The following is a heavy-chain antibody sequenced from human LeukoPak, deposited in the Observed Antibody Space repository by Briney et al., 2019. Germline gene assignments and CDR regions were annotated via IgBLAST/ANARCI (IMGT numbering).Heavy chain of an antibody. CDR1: GFTFSDYF. D-gene: IGHD6-19*01. CDR2: ISGSGNNK. J-gene: IGHJ4*02. CDR3: ATSQSSVAGIVGD. V-gene: IGHV3-11*04. Sequence: GGSLRLSCAVSGFTFSDYFMTWIRQAPGKGLEWVSYISGSGNNKYYADSVRGRFTISRDNTKNSLYLQMNSLRVEDTAVYYCATSQSSVAGIVGDWGQGTLVTVSS.